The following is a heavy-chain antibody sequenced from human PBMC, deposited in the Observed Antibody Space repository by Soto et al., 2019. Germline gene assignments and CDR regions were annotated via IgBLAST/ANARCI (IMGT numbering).Heavy chain of an antibody. CDR3: ASVGGPLGLLSWGVFAY. J-gene: IGHJ4*02. CDR1: GFDFNKYW. D-gene: IGHD1-26*01. Sequence: GGSLRLSCEASGFDFNKYWMTWVRQGPGKGLEWVGSISHDGRGRYYMDSVKGRFTISRDNANNLLSLQMSSLRAEDTAVYYCASVGGPLGLLSWGVFAYWGQGTLVTVSS. CDR2: ISHDGRGR. V-gene: IGHV3-7*05.